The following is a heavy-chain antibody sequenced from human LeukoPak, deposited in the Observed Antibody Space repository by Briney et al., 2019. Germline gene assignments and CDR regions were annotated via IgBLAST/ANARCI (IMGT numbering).Heavy chain of an antibody. D-gene: IGHD6-6*01. V-gene: IGHV4-59*01. Sequence: SETLSLTCTVSGGSISSYYWSWIRQPPGKGLEWIGYIYYSGSTNYDPFLKSRVTISVDTSKNQFSLKLSSVTAADTAVYYCARIYSSSSGIDYWGQGTLVTVSS. CDR3: ARIYSSSSGIDY. CDR2: IYYSGST. J-gene: IGHJ4*02. CDR1: GGSISSYY.